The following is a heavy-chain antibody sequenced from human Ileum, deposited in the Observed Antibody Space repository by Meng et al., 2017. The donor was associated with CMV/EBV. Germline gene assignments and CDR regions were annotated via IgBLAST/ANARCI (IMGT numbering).Heavy chain of an antibody. CDR1: GFTFSSYG. Sequence: GESLKISCAASGFTFSSYGMSWVRQAPGKGLEWVSTISGSGGSTYYADSVKGRFTISRDNSKNMLYLQMNSLRAEDTAVYYCAKGTYSSGYYASDYWGQGTLVTVSS. V-gene: IGHV3-23*01. D-gene: IGHD3-22*01. CDR3: AKGTYSSGYYASDY. CDR2: ISGSGGST. J-gene: IGHJ4*02.